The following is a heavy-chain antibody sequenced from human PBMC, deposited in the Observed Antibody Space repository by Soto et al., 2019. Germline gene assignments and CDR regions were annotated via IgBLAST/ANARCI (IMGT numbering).Heavy chain of an antibody. CDR3: ARDEHNYYYFGMDV. J-gene: IGHJ6*01. Sequence: GSLRLSCAASGFTFSSYAMSWVRQAPGKGLEWVSAISGSGGSTYYADSVKGRFTISRDNSKNMLSLQMNSLRAVGTGVEDWARDEHNYYYFGMDVWGQGATVTVSS. CDR1: GFTFSSYA. V-gene: IGHV3-23*01. CDR2: ISGSGGST.